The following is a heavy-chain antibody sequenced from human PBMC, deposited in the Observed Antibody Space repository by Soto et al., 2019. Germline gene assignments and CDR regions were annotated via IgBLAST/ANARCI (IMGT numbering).Heavy chain of an antibody. CDR1: GGTLSDHG. J-gene: IGHJ3*02. CDR2: TIPVFNTA. Sequence: QVQLEQSGAEVKKPGSSVKVSCKASGGTLSDHGVAWLRQAPGQGLEWMGGTIPVFNTAKYAQKFQGRVTVTADKFTNIAYMELSSLRSEDTVFYFCARGVYGSGNYYTGPSAFDIWGQGTMVIVSS. CDR3: ARGVYGSGNYYTGPSAFDI. V-gene: IGHV1-69*06. D-gene: IGHD3-10*01.